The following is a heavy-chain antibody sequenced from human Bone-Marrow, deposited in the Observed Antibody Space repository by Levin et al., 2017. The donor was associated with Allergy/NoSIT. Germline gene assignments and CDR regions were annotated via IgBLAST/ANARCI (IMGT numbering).Heavy chain of an antibody. CDR3: ARGEDHSDYSGYYPRIWH. Sequence: KPGGSLRLSCKASGGTFSSYAFSWVRQAPGRGLEWVGGIIPIFGTSKYAQKFQGRVTITADESTNTAYMELSSLTSEDTAVYYCARGEDHSDYSGYYPRIWHWGQGTLVTVSS. CDR1: GGTFSSYA. J-gene: IGHJ4*01. D-gene: IGHD3-22*01. CDR2: IIPIFGTS. V-gene: IGHV1-69*01.